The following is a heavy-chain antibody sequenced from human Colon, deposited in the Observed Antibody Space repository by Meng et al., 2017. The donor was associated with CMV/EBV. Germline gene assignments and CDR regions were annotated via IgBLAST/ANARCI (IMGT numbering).Heavy chain of an antibody. J-gene: IGHJ5*01. CDR3: ARMAIVKEPTGRYRWFDP. CDR1: GFTFRSYE. D-gene: IGHD1-1*01. V-gene: IGHV3-48*03. CDR2: ISSSGTTM. Sequence: GESLKISCAASGFTFRSYEMTWVRQPPGRGLEWLSYISSSGTTMHYADSVKGRFTISRDNAKNSLYLQMNSLRAEDTGVYHCARMAIVKEPTGRYRWFDPWGEGTPVTVSS.